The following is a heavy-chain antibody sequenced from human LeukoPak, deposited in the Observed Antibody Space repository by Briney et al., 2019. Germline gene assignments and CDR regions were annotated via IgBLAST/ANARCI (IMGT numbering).Heavy chain of an antibody. CDR1: GGTFSSYA. CDR2: IIPILGIA. D-gene: IGHD1-26*01. V-gene: IGHV1-69*04. CDR3: ARGNLGSLGFDY. J-gene: IGHJ4*02. Sequence: SVKVSCKASGGTFSSYAISWVRQAPGQGLEWMGRIIPILGIANYARKFQGRVTITADKSTGTAYMELSSLRSEDTAVYYCARGNLGSLGFDYWGQGTLVTVSS.